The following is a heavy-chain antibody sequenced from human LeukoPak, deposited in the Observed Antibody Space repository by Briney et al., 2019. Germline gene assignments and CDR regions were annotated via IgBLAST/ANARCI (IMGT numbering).Heavy chain of an antibody. CDR3: ARGDQAFDL. Sequence: SQTLSLTCAISGDGVSSNSAAWNWIRQSPSRGLEWLGRTYYRSKWNYNYAPPVKSRITINPDTIKNQFSLHLNSVNSEDTAVYYCARGDQAFDLWGQGTMVSVSS. CDR1: GDGVSSNSAA. V-gene: IGHV6-1*01. D-gene: IGHD2-21*01. J-gene: IGHJ3*01. CDR2: TYYRSKWNY.